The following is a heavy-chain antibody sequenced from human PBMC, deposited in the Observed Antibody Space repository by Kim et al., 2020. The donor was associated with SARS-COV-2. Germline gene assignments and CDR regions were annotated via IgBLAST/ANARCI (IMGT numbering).Heavy chain of an antibody. Sequence: GESLKISCKGSGYSFTSYWIGWVRQMPGKGLEWMGIIYPGDSDTRYSPSFQGQVTISADKSISTAYLQWSSLKASDTAMYYCARQNGIVGPVTYYYGMDVWGQGTTVTVSS. CDR2: IYPGDSDT. V-gene: IGHV5-51*01. CDR3: ARQNGIVGPVTYYYGMDV. D-gene: IGHD1-26*01. CDR1: GYSFTSYW. J-gene: IGHJ6*02.